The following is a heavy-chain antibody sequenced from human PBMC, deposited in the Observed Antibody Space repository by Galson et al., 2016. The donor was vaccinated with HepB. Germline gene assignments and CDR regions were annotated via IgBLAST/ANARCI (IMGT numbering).Heavy chain of an antibody. CDR2: ISRSGDST. J-gene: IGHJ6*04. V-gene: IGHV3-23*01. CDR1: GFTFNNYG. Sequence: SLRLSCAASGFTFNNYGMTWVRQAPGKGLEVVSSISRSGDSTDYADSVKGRFTISRDNFKNTLSLQMNSLRAEDTALYYCVQGSTAPAVWGKGTPVTVST. D-gene: IGHD1-1*01. CDR3: VQGSTAPAV.